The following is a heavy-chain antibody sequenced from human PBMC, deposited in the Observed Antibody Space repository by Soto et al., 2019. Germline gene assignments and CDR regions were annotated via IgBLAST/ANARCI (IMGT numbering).Heavy chain of an antibody. CDR3: ASPYNWNDQQID. D-gene: IGHD1-20*01. Sequence: SVKVSCKASGGTFSSYAISWVRQAPGQGLEWMGGIIPIFGTANYAQKFQGRVTITADESTSTAYMELSSLRSEDTAVYYCASPYNWNDQQIDWGQGTLVTVAS. J-gene: IGHJ4*02. CDR1: GGTFSSYA. CDR2: IIPIFGTA. V-gene: IGHV1-69*13.